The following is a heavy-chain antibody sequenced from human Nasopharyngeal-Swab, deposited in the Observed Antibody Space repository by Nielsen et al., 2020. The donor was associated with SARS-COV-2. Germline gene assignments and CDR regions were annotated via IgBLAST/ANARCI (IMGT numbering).Heavy chain of an antibody. J-gene: IGHJ4*02. CDR3: ARAHSSGWYYFDY. CDR1: GGSISSYY. CDR2: IYYSGST. D-gene: IGHD6-19*01. Sequence: SETLSLTCTVSGGSISSYYWSWIRQPPGKRLEWIGYIYYSGSTNYNPSPKSRVTISVDTSKNQFSLKLSSVTAADTPVYYCARAHSSGWYYFDYWGQGTLVTVSS. V-gene: IGHV4-59*01.